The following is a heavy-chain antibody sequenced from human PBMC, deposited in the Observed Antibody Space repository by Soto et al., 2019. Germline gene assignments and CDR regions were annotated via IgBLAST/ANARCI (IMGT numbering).Heavy chain of an antibody. CDR3: ARSRPYCSSTTCYGYYYGMDV. CDR2: ISGTSDYT. V-gene: IGHV3-11*06. Sequence: RRLSCAASGFTFSGYYMTWIRQAPGKGLEWVSYISGTSDYTNYADSVKGRFTTSRDNAKNSLYLQMNSLRAEDTAVYYCARSRPYCSSTTCYGYYYGMDVWGQGTTVTVSS. CDR1: GFTFSGYY. J-gene: IGHJ6*02. D-gene: IGHD2-2*01.